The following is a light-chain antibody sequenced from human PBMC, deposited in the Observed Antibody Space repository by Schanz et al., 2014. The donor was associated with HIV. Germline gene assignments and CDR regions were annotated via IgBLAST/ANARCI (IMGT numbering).Light chain of an antibody. Sequence: QSALTQPASVSGSPGQSITISCTGTSSDVDGYNYVSWYQQHPGKAPKLMIYDVSNRPSGVSSRFSGSKSGNTASLTISGLQAEDEADYYCCSYTTTSTDVFGAGTKLTVL. CDR2: DVS. J-gene: IGLJ1*01. V-gene: IGLV2-14*03. CDR1: SSDVDGYNY. CDR3: CSYTTTSTDV.